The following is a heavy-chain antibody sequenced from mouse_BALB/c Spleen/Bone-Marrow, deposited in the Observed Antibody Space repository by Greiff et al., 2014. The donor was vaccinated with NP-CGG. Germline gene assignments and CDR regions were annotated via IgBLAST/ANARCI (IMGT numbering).Heavy chain of an antibody. J-gene: IGHJ4*01. Sequence: DVMLVESGGGLVQPGGSLRPSCATSGFTFSDFYMEWVRQPPGKRLEWIAASRNKANDYTTEYSASVKGRFIVSRDTSQSILYLQMNALRAEDTAIYYCARDYYYGAMDYWGQGTSVTVSS. V-gene: IGHV7-1*02. CDR2: SRNKANDYTT. D-gene: IGHD1-1*01. CDR3: ARDYYYGAMDY. CDR1: GFTFSDFY.